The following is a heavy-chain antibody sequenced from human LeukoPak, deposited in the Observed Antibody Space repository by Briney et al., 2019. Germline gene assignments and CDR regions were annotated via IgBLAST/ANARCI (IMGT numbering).Heavy chain of an antibody. J-gene: IGHJ4*02. CDR2: ISAYNGNT. D-gene: IGHD3-16*02. CDR3: ARGPGYDYVWGSYRYLDY. CDR1: GYTFTSYG. V-gene: IGHV1-18*01. Sequence: ASVKVSCKASGYTFTSYGISWVRQAPGQGLEWMGWISAYNGNTNYAQKLQGRVTMTTDTSTSTAYMELRSLRSDDTAVYYCARGPGYDYVWGSYRYLDYWGQGTLVTVSS.